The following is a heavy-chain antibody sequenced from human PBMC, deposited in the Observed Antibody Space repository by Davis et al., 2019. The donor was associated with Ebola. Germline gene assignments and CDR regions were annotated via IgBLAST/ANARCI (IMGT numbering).Heavy chain of an antibody. V-gene: IGHV3-30*03. Sequence: PSETLSLTCAASGFTFSSYGMHWVRQAPGKGLEWVAVISYDGSNKYYADSVKGRFTISRDNAKNSLYLQMNSLRAEDTAVYYCAREGYCTGGVCPLYYYGMDVWGQGTTVTVSS. CDR3: AREGYCTGGVCPLYYYGMDV. J-gene: IGHJ6*02. D-gene: IGHD2-8*02. CDR1: GFTFSSYG. CDR2: ISYDGSNK.